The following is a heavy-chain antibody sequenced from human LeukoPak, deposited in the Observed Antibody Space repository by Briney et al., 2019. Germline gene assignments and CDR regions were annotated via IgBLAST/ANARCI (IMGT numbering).Heavy chain of an antibody. D-gene: IGHD5-18*01. CDR3: ARGTAMDY. J-gene: IGHJ4*02. CDR1: GGSISSHY. V-gene: IGHV4-59*11. Sequence: PSETLSLTCTVSGGSISSHYWSRIRQPPGKGLEWIGYIYYSGSTNYNPSLKSRVTISVDTSKNQFSLKLSSVTAADTAVYYCARGTAMDYWGQGTLVTVSS. CDR2: IYYSGST.